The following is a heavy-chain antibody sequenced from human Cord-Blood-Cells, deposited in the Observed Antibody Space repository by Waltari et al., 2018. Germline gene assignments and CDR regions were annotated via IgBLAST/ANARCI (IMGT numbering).Heavy chain of an antibody. J-gene: IGHJ4*02. Sequence: EVQLLESGGGLVQPGGSLRLSCAASGFPFSSYAMSWVRQAPGKGLEWVSAISGSGGSTYYADSVKGRFTISRDNSKNTLYLQMNSLRAEDTAVYYCAKKKMAPYYFDYWGQGTLVTVSS. CDR2: ISGSGGST. V-gene: IGHV3-23*01. CDR3: AKKKMAPYYFDY. CDR1: GFPFSSYA.